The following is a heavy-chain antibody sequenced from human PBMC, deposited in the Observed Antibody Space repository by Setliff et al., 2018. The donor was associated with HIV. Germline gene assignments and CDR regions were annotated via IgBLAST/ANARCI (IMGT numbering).Heavy chain of an antibody. J-gene: IGHJ4*02. CDR2: IIPMFGSA. D-gene: IGHD3-10*01. V-gene: IGHV1-69*06. CDR3: ARGLSGAGDEY. CDR1: RHNFKTYA. Sequence: SVKVSCKASRHNFKTYAFSWVRQAPGQGLEWVGGIIPMFGSANYARKFQGRVKITADTFTSTAYMELSSLRSEDTALYYCARGLSGAGDEYWGQGTLVTVSS.